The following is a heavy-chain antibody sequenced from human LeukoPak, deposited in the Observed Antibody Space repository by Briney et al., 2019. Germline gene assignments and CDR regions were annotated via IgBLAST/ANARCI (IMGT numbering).Heavy chain of an antibody. CDR1: GGSMSDSIT. CDR2: IHDDGRT. D-gene: IGHD6-25*01. Sequence: SETLSLTCSVSGGSMSDSITWGWVRQPPGKGLEWLANIHDDGRTAPNPSLRTRLPISQDRSKNQFSLKVSSVTAADTAFYYCAKVLTAAGLDLWGQGILVTVSS. V-gene: IGHV4/OR15-8*01. CDR3: AKVLTAAGLDL. J-gene: IGHJ5*02.